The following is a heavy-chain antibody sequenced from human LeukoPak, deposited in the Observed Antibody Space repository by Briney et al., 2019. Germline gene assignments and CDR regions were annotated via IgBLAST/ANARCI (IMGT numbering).Heavy chain of an antibody. V-gene: IGHV3-23*01. J-gene: IGHJ4*02. Sequence: GGALRLFWEASGFTFSNYVMHWVRQAPGEGLEWVGAISGSGGSTYYADSVKGRFTISRDNSKNTLYLQMNSLRAEDTAVYYCARDSYYDILTGYLRYFDYWGQGTLVTVSS. CDR2: ISGSGGST. D-gene: IGHD3-9*01. CDR3: ARDSYYDILTGYLRYFDY. CDR1: GFTFSNYV.